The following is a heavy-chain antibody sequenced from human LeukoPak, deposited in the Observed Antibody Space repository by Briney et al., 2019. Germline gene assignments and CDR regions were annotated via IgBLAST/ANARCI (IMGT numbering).Heavy chain of an antibody. D-gene: IGHD3-10*01. CDR2: INHSGST. V-gene: IGHV4-39*07. J-gene: IGHJ4*02. CDR1: GGSISSNSYY. Sequence: PSETLSLTCTVSGGSISSNSYYWSWIRQPPGKGLEWIGEINHSGSTNYNPSLKSRVTISVDTSKNQFSLKLSSVTAADTAVYYCASPGSGSFDYWGQGTLVTVSS. CDR3: ASPGSGSFDY.